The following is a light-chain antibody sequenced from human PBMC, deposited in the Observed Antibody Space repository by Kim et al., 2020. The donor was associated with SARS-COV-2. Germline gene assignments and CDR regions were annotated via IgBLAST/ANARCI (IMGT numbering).Light chain of an antibody. Sequence: ASIGDRVSMTCRATQSLSSWLAWYQQKPGNAPKLVIYKASSLESGVPSRFSGSGSGTEFTLTISSLQPDDFATYYCQHYNGYPITFGVGTKVDIK. J-gene: IGKJ4*01. CDR1: QSLSSW. V-gene: IGKV1-5*03. CDR2: KAS. CDR3: QHYNGYPIT.